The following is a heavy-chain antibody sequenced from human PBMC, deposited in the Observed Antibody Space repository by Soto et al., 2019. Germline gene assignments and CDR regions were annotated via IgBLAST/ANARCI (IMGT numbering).Heavy chain of an antibody. CDR1: GYRFTNYW. D-gene: IGHD3-22*01. J-gene: IGHJ4*02. CDR3: AKDRGSAYHDSSGYFDY. Sequence: PGESLKISCKASGYRFTNYWIAWVRQMPGKGLEWMGIIYPGDSDTRYSPSFQGQVTISADRSISTAYLQWSSLQASDTALYYCAKDRGSAYHDSSGYFDYWRQGTLVTVSS. V-gene: IGHV5-51*01. CDR2: IYPGDSDT.